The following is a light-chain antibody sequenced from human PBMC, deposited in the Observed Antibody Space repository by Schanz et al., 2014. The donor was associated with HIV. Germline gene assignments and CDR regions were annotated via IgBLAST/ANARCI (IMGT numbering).Light chain of an antibody. V-gene: IGLV2-8*01. J-gene: IGLJ2*01. CDR3: QSYDSSLSGPVV. CDR2: EVS. Sequence: QSALTQPPSASGSPGQSVTISCTGTSSDVGGYNYVSWYQQHPGKAPKIMIYEVSKRPSGVPARFSGSKSGNTASLTISGLQAEDEADYYCQSYDSSLSGPVVFGGGTKLTVL. CDR1: SSDVGGYNY.